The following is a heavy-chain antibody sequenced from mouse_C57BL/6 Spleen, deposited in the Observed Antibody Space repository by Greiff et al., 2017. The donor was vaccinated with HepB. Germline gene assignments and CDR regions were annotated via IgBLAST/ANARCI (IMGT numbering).Heavy chain of an antibody. Sequence: VQLQQSGAELVKPGASVKLSCKASGYTFTSYWMQWVKQRPGQGLEWIGEIDPSDSYTNYNQKFKGKATLTVDTSSSTAYMQLSSLTSEDSAVYYCARGGTGTGYFDYWGQGTTLTVSS. CDR2: IDPSDSYT. D-gene: IGHD4-1*01. CDR3: ARGGTGTGYFDY. V-gene: IGHV1-50*01. CDR1: GYTFTSYW. J-gene: IGHJ2*01.